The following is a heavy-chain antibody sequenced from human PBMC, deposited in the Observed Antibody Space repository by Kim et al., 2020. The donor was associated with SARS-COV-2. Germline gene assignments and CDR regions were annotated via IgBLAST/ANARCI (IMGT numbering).Heavy chain of an antibody. J-gene: IGHJ4*02. Sequence: GGSLRLSCAASGFTFSNYWMNWVRQAPGKGLEWVANIKEDGSQKYYADSLKGRFTISRDNAKNSLYLQMDSLRADDTAVYYCARAGYSSGSDYWGQEALV. D-gene: IGHD6-19*01. CDR2: IKEDGSQK. V-gene: IGHV3-7*01. CDR3: ARAGYSSGSDY. CDR1: GFTFSNYW.